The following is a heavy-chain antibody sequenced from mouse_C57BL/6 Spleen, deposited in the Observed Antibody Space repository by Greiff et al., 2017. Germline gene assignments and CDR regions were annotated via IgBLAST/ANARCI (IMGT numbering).Heavy chain of an antibody. CDR2: INYDGSTT. CDR3: ARDKDGGGGMDY. Sequence: EVMLVESEGGLVQPGSSMKLSCTASGFTFSDYYLAWVRQVPEKGLEWVAYINYDGSTTYYLDSLKSRFIISRDNAKNILYLQMSSLKSEDTATDYCARDKDGGGGMDYWGQGTSVTVSS. D-gene: IGHD1-1*02. J-gene: IGHJ4*01. CDR1: GFTFSDYY. V-gene: IGHV5-16*01.